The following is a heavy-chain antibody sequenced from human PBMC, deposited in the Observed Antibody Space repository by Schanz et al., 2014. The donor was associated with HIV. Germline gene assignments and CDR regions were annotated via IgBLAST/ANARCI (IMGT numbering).Heavy chain of an antibody. V-gene: IGHV3-30*03. CDR1: GFTFNVYG. D-gene: IGHD6-25*01. CDR3: AREAGKSWFDP. CDR2: ISPDGDTQ. Sequence: QGQLVESGGGVVRPGRSLRLSCTATGFTFNVYGMHWVRQAPGKGLEWVARISPDGDTQHYADSLKGRFTISRDNSKNTVYLQMNSLRADDTAVYYCAREAGKSWFDPWGLGTLVTVSS. J-gene: IGHJ5*02.